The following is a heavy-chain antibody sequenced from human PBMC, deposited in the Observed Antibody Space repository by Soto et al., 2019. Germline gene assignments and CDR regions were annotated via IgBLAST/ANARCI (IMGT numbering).Heavy chain of an antibody. CDR1: GFSLSTSGVG. CDR3: AHSFSSGYTYSASTFDY. D-gene: IGHD3-22*01. CDR2: IYWDDDK. J-gene: IGHJ4*02. V-gene: IGHV2-5*02. Sequence: QITLKESGPTLVKPTQPLTLTCTFSGFSLSTSGVGVAWILLPSGNALEWLALIYWDDDKRYSPSLKSMVTITKGIYKNQVVSTMTNMHPVDTATYFYAHSFSSGYTYSASTFDYLGQCTL.